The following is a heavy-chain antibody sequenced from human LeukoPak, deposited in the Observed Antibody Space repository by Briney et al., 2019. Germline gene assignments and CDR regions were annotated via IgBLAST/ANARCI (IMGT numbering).Heavy chain of an antibody. Sequence: KSSETLSLTCTVSGGSISSGDYYWSWIRQPPGKGLEWIVYVYYSGSTYYNPSLKSRVTISVDTSKNQFSLKLSSVTAADTAVYYCARENVDIVATGRFDLWGRGTLVTVSS. V-gene: IGHV4-30-4*01. J-gene: IGHJ2*01. CDR1: GGSISSGDYY. D-gene: IGHD5-12*01. CDR3: ARENVDIVATGRFDL. CDR2: VYYSGST.